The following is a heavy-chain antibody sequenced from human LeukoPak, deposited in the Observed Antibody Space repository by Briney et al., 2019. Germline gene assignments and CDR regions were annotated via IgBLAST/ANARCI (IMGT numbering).Heavy chain of an antibody. V-gene: IGHV3-66*01. J-gene: IGHJ4*02. D-gene: IGHD3-22*01. CDR3: AGSITIIVADY. CDR1: GFTVSSNY. CDR2: IYSGGST. Sequence: PGGSLRLSCAASGFTVSSNYMSWVRQAPGKGLEWVSLIYSGGSTYYAGSVKGRFTISRDNSKNTLYLQMNSLRAEDTAVYYCAGSITIIVADYWGQGTLVTVSS.